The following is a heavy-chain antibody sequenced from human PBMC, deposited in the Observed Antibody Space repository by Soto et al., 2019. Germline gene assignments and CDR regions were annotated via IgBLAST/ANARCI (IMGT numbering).Heavy chain of an antibody. CDR1: GDTFNFYS. CDR2: VNPIVSMS. V-gene: IGHV1-69*02. J-gene: IGHJ4*02. D-gene: IGHD2-15*01. Sequence: QVQLVQSGAEVKRPGSSVKVSCKASGDTFNFYSINWVRQAPGLGLEWMGRVNPIVSMSNYAQKFQGRVTTTSDTSTSTGHMKRSSLRSEETAIYYCAISYISGYRAFEYWGQGALVTVSS. CDR3: AISYISGYRAFEY.